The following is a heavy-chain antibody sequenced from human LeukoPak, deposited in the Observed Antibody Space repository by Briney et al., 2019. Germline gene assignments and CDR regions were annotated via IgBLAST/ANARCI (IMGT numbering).Heavy chain of an antibody. CDR2: ISASGGST. D-gene: IGHD6-13*01. CDR3: AKRIATAGPYFDY. CDR1: GFAFSSYA. J-gene: IGHJ4*02. V-gene: IGHV3-23*01. Sequence: GGSLRLSCAASGFAFSSYAMSWVRQAPGMGLEWVSAISASGGSTYYADSVKGRFTISRDSSKSTLYLQMNTLRAEDTAVYYCAKRIATAGPYFDYWGQGALVTVSS.